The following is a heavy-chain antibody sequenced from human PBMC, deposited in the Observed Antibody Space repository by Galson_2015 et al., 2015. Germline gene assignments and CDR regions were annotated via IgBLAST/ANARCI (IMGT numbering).Heavy chain of an antibody. J-gene: IGHJ6*02. Sequence: SLRLSCAASGFTFSSYDMHWVRQATGKGLEWVSAIGTAGDTYYPGSVKGRFTISRENAKNSLYLQMNSLRAGDTAVYYCARGGFKGYYYYGMDVWGQGTTVTVSS. V-gene: IGHV3-13*01. CDR1: GFTFSSYD. CDR2: IGTAGDT. CDR3: ARGGFKGYYYYGMDV.